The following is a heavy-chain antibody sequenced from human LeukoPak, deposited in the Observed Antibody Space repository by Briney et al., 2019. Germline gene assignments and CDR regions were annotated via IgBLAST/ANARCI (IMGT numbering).Heavy chain of an antibody. J-gene: IGHJ4*02. CDR2: NSAYNGNT. Sequence: GASVKVSCRASGYTLTNYGISWVRQAPGQGLEWMGWNSAYNGNTNYAQKLQGRVTMTTDTSTSTAYMELRSLRSDDTAVYYCAKAICGGDCYHQYYFDYWGQGTLVTVSS. D-gene: IGHD2-21*02. V-gene: IGHV1-18*01. CDR3: AKAICGGDCYHQYYFDY. CDR1: GYTLTNYG.